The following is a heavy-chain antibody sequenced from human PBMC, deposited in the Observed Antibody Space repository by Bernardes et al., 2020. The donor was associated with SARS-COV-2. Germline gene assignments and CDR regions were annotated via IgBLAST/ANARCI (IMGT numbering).Heavy chain of an antibody. CDR2: IIPILGIA. CDR3: AVPNLSVVAAKRGYYYYGMDV. CDR1: GGTFSSYA. D-gene: IGHD2-15*01. Sequence: SVKVSCKASGGTFSSYAISWVRQAPGQGLEWMGRIIPILGIANYAQKFQGRVTITADKSTSTAYMELSSLRSEDTAVYYCAVPNLSVVAAKRGYYYYGMDVWGQGTTVTVSS. J-gene: IGHJ6*02. V-gene: IGHV1-69*04.